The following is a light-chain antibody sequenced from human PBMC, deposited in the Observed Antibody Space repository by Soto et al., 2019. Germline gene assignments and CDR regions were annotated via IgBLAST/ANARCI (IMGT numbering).Light chain of an antibody. J-gene: IGKJ4*01. Sequence: EIVLTQSPGTLSLSRGEIATLSCTASQSVSSNLAWYQKKPAQAPRLLIYGASTRATGIPARFSGSGSGTECTLTISSVQSEDLATYSCQQYNSYPLTLGGGTKVDIK. CDR1: QSVSSN. CDR3: QQYNSYPLT. V-gene: IGKV3-15*01. CDR2: GAS.